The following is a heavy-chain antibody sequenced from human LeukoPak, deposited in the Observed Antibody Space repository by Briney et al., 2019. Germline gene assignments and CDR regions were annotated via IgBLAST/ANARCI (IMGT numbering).Heavy chain of an antibody. Sequence: SETLSLTCTVSGGSISRYYWNWIRQPPGKGLEWIGYISYAGSTNYNPSLKSRVTISIDTSKNQFSLKLSSVTAADTAVYDCARAPAADAFDIWGQGTMVTVSS. V-gene: IGHV4-59*12. CDR2: ISYAGST. J-gene: IGHJ3*02. CDR3: ARAPAADAFDI. D-gene: IGHD6-13*01. CDR1: GGSISRYY.